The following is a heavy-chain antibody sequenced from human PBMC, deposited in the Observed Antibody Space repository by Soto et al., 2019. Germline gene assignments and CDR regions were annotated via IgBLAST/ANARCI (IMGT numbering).Heavy chain of an antibody. CDR2: ISSSSSTI. CDR1: GFTFSSYS. CDR3: ARVGYCSGGSCYSSYYYMDV. V-gene: IGHV3-48*01. Sequence: GGSLRLSCAVSGFTFSSYSMNWVRQAPGKGLEWVSYISSSSSTIYYADSVKGRFTIPRDNAKNSLYLQMNSLRAEDTAVYYCARVGYCSGGSCYSSYYYMDVWGKGTTVTVSS. J-gene: IGHJ6*03. D-gene: IGHD2-15*01.